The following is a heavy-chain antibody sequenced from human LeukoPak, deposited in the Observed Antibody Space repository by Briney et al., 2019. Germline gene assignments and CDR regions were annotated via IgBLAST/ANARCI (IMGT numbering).Heavy chain of an antibody. CDR1: GFTFSSYE. Sequence: PGGSLRLSCAASGFTFSSYEMHWVRQAPGKGLEWVSYISRSGSTIYYADSVKGRFTISRDNAKNSLYLQMNSLRAEDTAVYYCARCGHWVGQGSYADYWGQGTLVTVSS. CDR2: ISRSGSTI. J-gene: IGHJ4*02. D-gene: IGHD1-26*01. V-gene: IGHV3-48*03. CDR3: ARCGHWVGQGSYADY.